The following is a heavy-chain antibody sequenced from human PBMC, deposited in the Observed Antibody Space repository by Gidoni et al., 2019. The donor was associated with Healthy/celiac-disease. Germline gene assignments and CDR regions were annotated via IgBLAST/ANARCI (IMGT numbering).Heavy chain of an antibody. CDR3: ARDPTSIAARPDAFDI. V-gene: IGHV3-30-3*01. CDR2: ISYDGSNK. J-gene: IGHJ3*02. D-gene: IGHD6-6*01. CDR1: GFTFSSYV. Sequence: QGQLVESGGGVVQPGRSLRLSCAASGFTFSSYVMHWVRQAPGKGLGWVAVISYDGSNKYYADSVKGRFTISRDNSKNTLYLQMNSLRAEDTAVYYCARDPTSIAARPDAFDIWGQGTMVTVSS.